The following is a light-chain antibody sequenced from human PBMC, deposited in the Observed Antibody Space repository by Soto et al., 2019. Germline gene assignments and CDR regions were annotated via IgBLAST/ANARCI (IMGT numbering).Light chain of an antibody. J-gene: IGKJ2*01. CDR1: QNVLYSSNNKNL. CDR3: QQYYSPPRSS. CDR2: WAS. Sequence: DIVMTQSPEYLSVSLGERATINCKSSQNVLYSSNNKNLIAWYQQKPGQPPKLLIYWASTRESGVPDRFSGSGSRRYFTLTISSLQAEDVAVYYCQQYYSPPRSSFGQGTRLDIK. V-gene: IGKV4-1*01.